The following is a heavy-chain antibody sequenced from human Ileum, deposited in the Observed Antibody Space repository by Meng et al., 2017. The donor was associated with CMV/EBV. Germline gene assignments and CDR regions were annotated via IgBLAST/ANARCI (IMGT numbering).Heavy chain of an antibody. CDR2: IYYSGST. J-gene: IGHJ4*02. V-gene: IGHV4-59*01. D-gene: IGHD3-22*01. CDR1: GGSISSYY. Sequence: SETLSLTCTVSGGSISSYYWSWIRQPPGKGLEWIGYIYYSGSTNYNPSLKSRVTISVDTSKNQFSLKLSSVTAADTAVYYCARGYDPFKLGNYWAQGTLVTVSS. CDR3: ARGYDPFKLGNY.